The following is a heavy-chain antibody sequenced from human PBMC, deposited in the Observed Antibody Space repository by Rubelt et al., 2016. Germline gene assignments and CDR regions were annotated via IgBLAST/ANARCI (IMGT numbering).Heavy chain of an antibody. CDR3: ARSGENSGYWQFDY. CDR1: GYTFTSYY. D-gene: IGHD5-12*01. CDR2: INPSGGST. V-gene: IGHV1-46*01. J-gene: IGHJ4*02. Sequence: QVQLVQSGAEVKKPGASVKVSCKASGYTFTSYYMHWVRQAPGQGLEWMGIINPSGGSTSYAQKFQGRVTSAMHTSTSTVYMELSSLGSEDTAVYYCARSGENSGYWQFDYWGQGTLFTVSS.